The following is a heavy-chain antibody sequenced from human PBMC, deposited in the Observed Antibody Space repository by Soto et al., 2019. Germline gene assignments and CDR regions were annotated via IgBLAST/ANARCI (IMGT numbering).Heavy chain of an antibody. CDR1: GFSFSHYW. Sequence: PVGTLRLSCAASGFSFSHYWMHWGRQAPGKGLVWVSRISPDGRTTTYADSVKGRFTISRDNAKSTLYLQMNSLTVEDRDVYYCADSWLPTSYWGPGTLVTVSS. J-gene: IGHJ4*02. D-gene: IGHD3-10*01. V-gene: IGHV3-74*01. CDR2: ISPDGRTT. CDR3: ADSWLPTSY.